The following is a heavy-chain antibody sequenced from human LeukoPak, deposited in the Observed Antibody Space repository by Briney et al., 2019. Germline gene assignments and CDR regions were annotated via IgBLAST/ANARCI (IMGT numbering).Heavy chain of an antibody. CDR2: IKQDGSEK. D-gene: IGHD5-24*01. V-gene: IGHV3-7*01. CDR1: GFTFSSYW. CDR3: ARDSKRWLQLGGGFDY. Sequence: GGSLRLSCAASGFTFSSYWMSWVRQAPGKGLEWVANIKQDGSEKYYVDSVKGRFTISRDNAKNSLYLQMNSLRAEDTAVYYCARDSKRWLQLGGGFDYWGQGTLVTVSS. J-gene: IGHJ4*02.